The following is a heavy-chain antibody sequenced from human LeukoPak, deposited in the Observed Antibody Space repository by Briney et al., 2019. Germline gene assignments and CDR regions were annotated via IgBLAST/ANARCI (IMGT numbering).Heavy chain of an antibody. J-gene: IGHJ1*01. Sequence: GGSLRLSCAASGFTFSSYSMTWVRQAPGKGLEWVSYISSSSSTIYYADSVKGRFTISRDNAKNSLYLQMSSLRAEDTAVYYCARDILTGSQSRFQHWGQGTLVTVSS. D-gene: IGHD3-9*01. CDR2: ISSSSSTI. V-gene: IGHV3-48*04. CDR3: ARDILTGSQSRFQH. CDR1: GFTFSSYS.